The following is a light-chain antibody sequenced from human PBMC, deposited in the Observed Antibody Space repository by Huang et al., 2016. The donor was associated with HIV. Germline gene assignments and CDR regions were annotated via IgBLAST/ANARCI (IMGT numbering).Light chain of an antibody. CDR3: QQYGSSSGT. CDR1: QSVSSSY. V-gene: IGKV3-20*01. J-gene: IGKJ1*01. CDR2: GAS. Sequence: EIVLTQSPGTLSLSPGERATLSCRASQSVSSSYLAWYQHKPGQAPRLLIYGASYRANGITDRFSGSGSGTDVTLTSDRLEPEDFAVYYCQQYGSSSGTFGQGTKVETK.